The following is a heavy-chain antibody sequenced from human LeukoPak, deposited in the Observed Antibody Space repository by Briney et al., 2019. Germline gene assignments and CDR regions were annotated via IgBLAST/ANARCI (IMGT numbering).Heavy chain of an antibody. D-gene: IGHD6-6*01. CDR3: ARGGIGAARPRYYYYYMDV. V-gene: IGHV4-31*11. CDR2: FSNSGST. Sequence: PSQTLSLTCAVSGGSIRSGGHYWSWIRQHPGKGLEWIGYFSNSGSTYYNPSLKSRVTISVDTSKNQLSLRLTSVTAADTAVYYYARGGIGAARPRYYYYYMDVWGKGTTVTVSS. CDR1: GGSIRSGGHY. J-gene: IGHJ6*03.